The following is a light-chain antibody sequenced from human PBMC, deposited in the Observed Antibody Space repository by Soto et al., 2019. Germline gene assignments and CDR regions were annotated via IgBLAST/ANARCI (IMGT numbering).Light chain of an antibody. Sequence: EIVLTQSPGTLSLSPGERATLSCRASQSVSSSYLAWYQQKPGQAPRLLIYGASNRATGLPDRFSGSGSGTDFTLTISRRELEDFAVYYCHQYDSSPLTFGGGTKVEIK. CDR2: GAS. J-gene: IGKJ4*01. CDR1: QSVSSSY. CDR3: HQYDSSPLT. V-gene: IGKV3-20*01.